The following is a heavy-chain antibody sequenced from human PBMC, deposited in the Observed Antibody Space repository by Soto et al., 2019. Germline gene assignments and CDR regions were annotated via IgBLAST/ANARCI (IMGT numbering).Heavy chain of an antibody. CDR1: GFDFDKYA. V-gene: IGHV3-23*01. Sequence: EVRLLESGGGLVQPGGSLRVSCTASGFDFDKYAVAWVRQAPGPGLQWVSSITARGDTTYYGDSVRGRFTISRDNTRNTLFLHMSSLRVDDTAVYYCVRGIYPSSGGGPYDTWGPGTLVTVSS. J-gene: IGHJ5*02. CDR2: ITARGDTT. CDR3: VRGIYPSSGGGPYDT. D-gene: IGHD3-22*01.